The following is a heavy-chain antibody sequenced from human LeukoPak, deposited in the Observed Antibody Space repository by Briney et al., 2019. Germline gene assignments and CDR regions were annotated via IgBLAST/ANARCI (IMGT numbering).Heavy chain of an antibody. CDR2: FDPEDGET. CDR1: GYTLTELS. V-gene: IGHV1-24*01. CDR3: ATVEIVGATNYYYYGMDV. Sequence: ASVKVSCKVSGYTLTELSMHWVRQAPGKGLEWMGGFDPEDGETIYAQKFQGRVTMTEDTSTDTAYMELSSLRSEDTAVYYCATVEIVGATNYYYYGMDVWGQGTTVTASS. D-gene: IGHD1-26*01. J-gene: IGHJ6*02.